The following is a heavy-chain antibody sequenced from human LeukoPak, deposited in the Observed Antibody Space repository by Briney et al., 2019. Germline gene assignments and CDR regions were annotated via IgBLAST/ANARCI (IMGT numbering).Heavy chain of an antibody. CDR3: ARVIAVAGVQDY. D-gene: IGHD6-19*01. J-gene: IGHJ4*02. CDR2: IASGGST. CDR1: GFTFSTYA. V-gene: IGHV3-23*01. Sequence: GGSLRLSCAASGFTFSTYAMIWVRQAPGKGLEWVSAIASGGSTYYADSVKGRFTISRDNAKNSLYLQMNSLRAEDTAVYYCARVIAVAGVQDYWGQGTLVTVSS.